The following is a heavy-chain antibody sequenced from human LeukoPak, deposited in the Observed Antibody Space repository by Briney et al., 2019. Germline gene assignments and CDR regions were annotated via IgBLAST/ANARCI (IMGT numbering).Heavy chain of an antibody. CDR1: GYTFTVYY. Sequence: GASVKVSCKASGYTFTVYYMHWVRQAPGQGLEWMGWINPNSGDTNYAQKFQGRVTMTTDTSTSTAYMELRSLRSDDTAVYYCARDPGDGYNYDYWGQGTLVSVSS. V-gene: IGHV1-2*02. CDR2: INPNSGDT. D-gene: IGHD5-24*01. CDR3: ARDPGDGYNYDY. J-gene: IGHJ4*02.